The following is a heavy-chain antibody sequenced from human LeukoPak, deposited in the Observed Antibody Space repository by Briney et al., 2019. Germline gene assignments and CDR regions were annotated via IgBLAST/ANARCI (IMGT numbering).Heavy chain of an antibody. Sequence: GASVKVSCKASGYTFTNFGITWVRQAPGQGLEWVGWISANDGNKNYAQNLQGRVTMTEDTSTDTAYMELSSLRSEDTAVYYCATERAYYDILTGYYQRPHGMDVWGQGTTVTVSS. D-gene: IGHD3-9*01. J-gene: IGHJ6*02. CDR1: GYTFTNFG. V-gene: IGHV1-18*01. CDR3: ATERAYYDILTGYYQRPHGMDV. CDR2: ISANDGNK.